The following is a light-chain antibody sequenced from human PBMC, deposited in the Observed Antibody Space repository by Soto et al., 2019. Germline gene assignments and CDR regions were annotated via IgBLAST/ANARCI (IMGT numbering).Light chain of an antibody. CDR3: QQRADWPIT. CDR2: DSS. J-gene: IGKJ3*01. CDR1: QSVRSN. V-gene: IGKV3-11*01. Sequence: EIVMTQSPATLSVSPGERVTLSCRASQSVRSNLAWYQQKPGQAPRLLIYDSSNRATGIPARFSGSGSGTDFTLTISSLEPEDFALYYCQQRADWPITFGPGTKVDNK.